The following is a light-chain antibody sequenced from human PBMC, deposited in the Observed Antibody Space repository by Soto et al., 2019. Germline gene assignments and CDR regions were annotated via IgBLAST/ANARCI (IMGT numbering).Light chain of an antibody. V-gene: IGKV1-5*01. J-gene: IGKJ1*01. CDR1: QSISSW. CDR2: DAS. CDR3: QQYNTILRT. Sequence: DIQMTQSPSTLSASVGDRVTITCRASQSISSWLAWYQQKPGKAPKLLIYDASSLESGVPSRFSSSGSGTEFTLTISSLQPDDFATYYCQQYNTILRTFGQGTKVEIK.